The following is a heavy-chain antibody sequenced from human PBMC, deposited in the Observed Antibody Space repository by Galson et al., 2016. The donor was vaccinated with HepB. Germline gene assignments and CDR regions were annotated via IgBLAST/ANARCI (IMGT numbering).Heavy chain of an antibody. Sequence: SETLSLTCTVSGASISSYYWTWVRQAPGKGLEWIGQIYSTGSTNYNPSLASRVTMSVDTSKNEFSLQMTSVTAADTAVYYCAGRLDYWGQGILVSVSS. CDR1: GASISSYY. CDR2: IYSTGST. V-gene: IGHV4-59*03. J-gene: IGHJ4*02. CDR3: AGRLDY.